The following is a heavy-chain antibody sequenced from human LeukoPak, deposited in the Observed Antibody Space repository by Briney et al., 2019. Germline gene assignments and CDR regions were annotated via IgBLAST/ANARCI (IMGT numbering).Heavy chain of an antibody. J-gene: IGHJ1*01. Sequence: SETLSLTCTVSRDSISSSSYYCGWIRQPPGKGLEWIGSIYYSGSTYYNPSLKSRVTISVDTSKNQFSLKLSSVTAADTAVYYCARLRVAGTYFQHWGQGTLVTVSS. CDR1: RDSISSSSYY. CDR3: ARLRVAGTYFQH. CDR2: IYYSGST. D-gene: IGHD6-19*01. V-gene: IGHV4-39*01.